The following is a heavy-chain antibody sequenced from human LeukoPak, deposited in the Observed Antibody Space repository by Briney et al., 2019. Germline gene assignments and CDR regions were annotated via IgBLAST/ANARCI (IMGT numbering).Heavy chain of an antibody. CDR1: GFTFSSYA. V-gene: IGHV3-30*04. J-gene: IGHJ1*01. D-gene: IGHD3-10*01. CDR2: ISYDGSNK. CDR3: ARDHAVYYYGSGSYSAL. Sequence: GGSLRLSCAASGFTFSSYAMHWVRQAPGKGLEWVAVISYDGSNKYYADSVKGRFTISRDNSKNTLYLQMNSLRAEDTAVYYCARDHAVYYYGSGSYSALWGQGTSVTVSS.